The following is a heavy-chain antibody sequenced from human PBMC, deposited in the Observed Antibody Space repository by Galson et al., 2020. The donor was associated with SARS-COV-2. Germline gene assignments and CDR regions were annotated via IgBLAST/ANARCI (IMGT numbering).Heavy chain of an antibody. CDR2: IDWDDDK. V-gene: IGHV2-70*01. Sequence: FSLSTSGMCVSWIRQPPEKALEWLALIDWDDDKYYSTSLKTRLTISKDTSKNQVVLTMTNMDPVDTATYYCARIQGRGDSAFDIWGQGTMVTVSS. D-gene: IGHD3-10*01. CDR3: ARIQGRGDSAFDI. J-gene: IGHJ3*02. CDR1: FSLSTSGMC.